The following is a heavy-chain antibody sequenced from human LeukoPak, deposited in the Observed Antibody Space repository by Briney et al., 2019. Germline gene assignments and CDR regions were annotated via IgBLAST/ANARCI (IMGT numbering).Heavy chain of an antibody. V-gene: IGHV1-8*01. CDR1: GYTFTSYD. CDR3: ARYRKIWFGELIDDAFDI. D-gene: IGHD3-10*01. J-gene: IGHJ3*02. CDR2: MNPNSGNT. Sequence: GASVKVSCKASGYTFTSYDINWVRQATGQGLEWMGWMNPNSGNTGYAQKFQGRVTMTRNTSISTAYMELSSLRSEDTAVYYCARYRKIWFGELIDDAFDIWGQGTMVPVSS.